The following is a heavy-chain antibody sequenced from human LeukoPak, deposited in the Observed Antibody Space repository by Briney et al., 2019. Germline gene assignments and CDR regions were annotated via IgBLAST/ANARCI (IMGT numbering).Heavy chain of an antibody. D-gene: IGHD3-22*01. CDR1: GGSFSGYY. V-gene: IGHV4-59*10. CDR2: SYTSGST. J-gene: IGHJ4*02. Sequence: PSETLSLTCAVYGGSFSGYYWSWIRQPPGKGLEWIGRSYTSGSTNYNPSLKGRVTMSVDTSKNQFSLKLSSVTAADTAVYYCARGYYDSTHYWGQGTLVTVSS. CDR3: ARGYYDSTHY.